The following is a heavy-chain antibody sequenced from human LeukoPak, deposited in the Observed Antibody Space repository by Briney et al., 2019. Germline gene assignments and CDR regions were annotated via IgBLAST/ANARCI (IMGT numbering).Heavy chain of an antibody. CDR1: GGSISSGGYY. J-gene: IGHJ4*02. Sequence: KPSETLSLTCTVAGGSISSGGYYWSWIRQPPGKGLEWIGYIYHSGSTNYNPSLKSRVTISVDKSKNQFSLKLSSVTAADTAVYYCARVYGDSGSQIDYWGQGTLVTVSS. CDR3: ARVYGDSGSQIDY. V-gene: IGHV4-30-2*01. CDR2: IYHSGST. D-gene: IGHD1-26*01.